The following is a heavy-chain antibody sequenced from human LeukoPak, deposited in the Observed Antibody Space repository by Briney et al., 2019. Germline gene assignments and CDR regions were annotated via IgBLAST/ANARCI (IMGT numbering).Heavy chain of an antibody. D-gene: IGHD3-3*01. Sequence: SETLSLTCTVSGGSISSYYWSWIRQPPGKGLEWMGYIYYSGSTNYNPSLKSRVTISVDTSKNQFSLKLSSVTAADTAVYYCASTNYDFWSGYGYYYYYYMDVWGKGTTVTVSS. CDR3: ASTNYDFWSGYGYYYYYYMDV. J-gene: IGHJ6*03. CDR1: GGSISSYY. V-gene: IGHV4-59*01. CDR2: IYYSGST.